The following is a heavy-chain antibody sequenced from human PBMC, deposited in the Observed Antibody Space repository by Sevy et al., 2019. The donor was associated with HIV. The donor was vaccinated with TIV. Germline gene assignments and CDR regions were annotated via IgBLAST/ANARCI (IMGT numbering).Heavy chain of an antibody. CDR3: ARHTSFHFDY. J-gene: IGHJ4*02. D-gene: IGHD3-10*01. CDR1: GDAFSGHH. V-gene: IGHV1-2*02. Sequence: ASVKVSCKVSGDAFSGHHMHWVRQAPGQGLEWVGWINPKSGGTNYAQNFQGRVTVTRDTSITTVYLELNSLTSDDTAVYYCARHTSFHFDYWGQGTLVTVSS. CDR2: INPKSGGT.